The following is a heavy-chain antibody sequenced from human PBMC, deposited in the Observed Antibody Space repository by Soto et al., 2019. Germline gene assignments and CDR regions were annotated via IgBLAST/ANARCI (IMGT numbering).Heavy chain of an antibody. J-gene: IGHJ5*02. CDR2: IDSDGRT. Sequence: GGSLRLSCAVSGFTLSIHASIWVRQGPGKGLEWVSGIDSDGRTFHADSVKGRFTISRDNSKNALYLQMNSLRAEDTAVYYCAKEGYVSGFPWGQGTLVTVSS. CDR1: GFTLSIHA. V-gene: IGHV3-23*01. D-gene: IGHD3-10*01. CDR3: AKEGYVSGFP.